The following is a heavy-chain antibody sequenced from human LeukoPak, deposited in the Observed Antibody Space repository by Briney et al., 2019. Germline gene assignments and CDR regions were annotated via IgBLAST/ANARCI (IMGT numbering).Heavy chain of an antibody. Sequence: PSQTLSLTCTVSGGSISSGDYYWSWIRQPPGKGLEWIGYIYYSGSTYYNPSPKSRVTISVDTSKNQFSLKLSSVTAADTAVYYCARDFRDGGYMDVWGKGTTVTVSS. CDR3: ARDFRDGGYMDV. V-gene: IGHV4-30-4*08. J-gene: IGHJ6*03. D-gene: IGHD4-23*01. CDR1: GGSISSGDYY. CDR2: IYYSGST.